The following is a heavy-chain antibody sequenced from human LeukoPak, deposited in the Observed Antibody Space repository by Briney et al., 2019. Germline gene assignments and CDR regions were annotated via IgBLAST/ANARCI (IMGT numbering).Heavy chain of an antibody. CDR1: GFTFSSYW. V-gene: IGHV3-74*01. Sequence: GGSLRLSCAASGFTFSSYWMHWVRQAPGKGLVWVSRINSDGSSTSYADSVKGRFTISRDNAKNTLYLQMNSLRAEDTAEHYCARFDGYYDSSGYGDAFDIWGQGTMVTVSS. J-gene: IGHJ3*02. CDR2: INSDGSST. CDR3: ARFDGYYDSSGYGDAFDI. D-gene: IGHD3-22*01.